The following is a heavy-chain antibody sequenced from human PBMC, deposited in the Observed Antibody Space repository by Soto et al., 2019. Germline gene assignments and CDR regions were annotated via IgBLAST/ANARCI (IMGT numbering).Heavy chain of an antibody. D-gene: IGHD2-21*01. Sequence: ASVKVSCKASGYTFTTYGISWVRQAPGQGLEWMGWISSYNGNTNYAQRVQGRVTMTTDTSTSTAYMELRSLRPDDTAVYYCARRKSYEGFDPWGPGPLGTLSS. J-gene: IGHJ5*02. V-gene: IGHV1-18*04. CDR3: ARRKSYEGFDP. CDR2: ISSYNGNT. CDR1: GYTFTTYG.